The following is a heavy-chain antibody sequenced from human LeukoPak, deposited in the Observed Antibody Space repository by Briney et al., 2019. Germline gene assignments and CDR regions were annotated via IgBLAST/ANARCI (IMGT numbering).Heavy chain of an antibody. V-gene: IGHV4-39*01. CDR1: GGTISISNYY. Sequence: SETLSLTCTVSGGTISISNYYWGWIRQPPGRGLEWIGSISYSGTYYNPSLKSRLTISVDTSKNHFSLNLRSVTAADTAVYYCARRTSNPVGAIDYWGQGTLVTVSS. J-gene: IGHJ4*02. D-gene: IGHD1-26*01. CDR3: ARRTSNPVGAIDY. CDR2: ISYSGT.